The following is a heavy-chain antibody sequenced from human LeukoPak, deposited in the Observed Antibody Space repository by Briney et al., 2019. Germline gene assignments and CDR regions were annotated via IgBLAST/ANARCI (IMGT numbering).Heavy chain of an antibody. CDR2: ITGSGGGT. J-gene: IGHJ3*01. CDR1: GFTFSNYA. CDR3: AKGDLSAAAPRAFDF. D-gene: IGHD6-13*01. V-gene: IGHV3-23*01. Sequence: GGSLRLSSAASGFTFSNYAMSWVRQAPGKGLEWVSAITGSGGGTYYADSVKGRFTISRDNSKNTLYLQMNSLRAEDTAIYYCAKGDLSAAAPRAFDFWGQGTMVTVSS.